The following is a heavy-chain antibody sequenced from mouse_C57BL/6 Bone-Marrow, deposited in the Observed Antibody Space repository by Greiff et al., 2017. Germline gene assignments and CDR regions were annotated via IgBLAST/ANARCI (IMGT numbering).Heavy chain of an antibody. V-gene: IGHV5-6*01. CDR1: GFTFSSYG. CDR3: ARHGMVTRAWFAY. Sequence: EVMLVESGGDLVKPGGSLKLSCAASGFTFSSYGMSWVRQTPDKRLEWVATISSGGSYTYYPDSVKGRFTLSRDNAKNTLYLQMSSRKSEDTAMYYCARHGMVTRAWFAYWGQGTLVTVSA. J-gene: IGHJ3*01. CDR2: ISSGGSYT. D-gene: IGHD2-3*01.